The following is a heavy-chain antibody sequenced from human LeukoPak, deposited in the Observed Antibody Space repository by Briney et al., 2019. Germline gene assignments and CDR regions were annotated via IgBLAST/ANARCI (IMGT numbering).Heavy chain of an antibody. CDR1: GGSISNNY. Sequence: SETLPLTCTVSGGSISNNYWGWMRQSPEKGLEWIGYIYYTGSANYNPSLKSRVTIAVDTSTNHFSLKLTSVTAADTALYYCARYSGYDGWFFDHWGQGTLVTVSS. J-gene: IGHJ4*02. V-gene: IGHV4-59*01. D-gene: IGHD5-12*01. CDR2: IYYTGSA. CDR3: ARYSGYDGWFFDH.